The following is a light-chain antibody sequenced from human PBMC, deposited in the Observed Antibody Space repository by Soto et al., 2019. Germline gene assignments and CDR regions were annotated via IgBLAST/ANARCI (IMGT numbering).Light chain of an antibody. CDR1: QDISSW. V-gene: IGKV1D-12*01. CDR2: AAS. Sequence: DIQMTQSPSSVSASVGDRVTITCRASQDISSWLAWYQHKPGKAPSLLIYAASSLQSEVPSRFRGSGSGTDFALTIAGLESEDFATYYCQQANSFPLTFGGGTKVEIK. J-gene: IGKJ4*01. CDR3: QQANSFPLT.